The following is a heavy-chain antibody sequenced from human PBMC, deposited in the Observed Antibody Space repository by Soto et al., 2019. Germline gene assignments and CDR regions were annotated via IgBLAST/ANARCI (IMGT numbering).Heavy chain of an antibody. Sequence: SETLSLTCAVSGGSINNNFWSWVRQPPGKGLEWIGEIYQTGSINYNPSLRSRVTISVDKSKNQLSLKVDSVTAADTAFYYCGIGKDNYDSWNNVGLDAWGKGIPVTVSS. D-gene: IGHD3-3*01. V-gene: IGHV4-4*02. CDR3: GIGKDNYDSWNNVGLDA. J-gene: IGHJ5*02. CDR1: GGSINNNFW. CDR2: IYQTGSI.